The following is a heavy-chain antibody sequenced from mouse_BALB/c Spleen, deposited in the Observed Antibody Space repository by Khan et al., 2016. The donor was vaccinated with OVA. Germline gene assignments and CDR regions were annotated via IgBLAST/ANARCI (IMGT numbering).Heavy chain of an antibody. CDR2: ISPGSGDT. J-gene: IGHJ3*01. Sequence: QVQLKQSGTELARPGASVNLSCKASGYTFTDFYINWVKQRSGQGLEWIGEISPGSGDTYYNEKFKGKATLTADKSSSTAYMQLSSLTSEASAVYSCARRNDFGYTVAYWGQGTLVTVSA. CDR3: ARRNDFGYTVAY. V-gene: IGHV1-77*01. CDR1: GYTFTDFY. D-gene: IGHD1-2*01.